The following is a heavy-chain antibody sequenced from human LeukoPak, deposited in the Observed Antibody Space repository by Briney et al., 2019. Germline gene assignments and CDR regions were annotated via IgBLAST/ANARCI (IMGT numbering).Heavy chain of an antibody. J-gene: IGHJ5*02. CDR2: IGGSGGST. D-gene: IGHD6-19*01. V-gene: IGHV3-23*01. CDR3: AREVYSSGWYSPNWFDP. Sequence: GGSLRLSCAASGFTFSSYAMNWVRQAPGKGLEWVSAIGGSGGSTYYADSVKGRFTISRDNAKNSLYLQMNSPRPEDTAVYYCAREVYSSGWYSPNWFDPWGQGTLVTVSS. CDR1: GFTFSSYA.